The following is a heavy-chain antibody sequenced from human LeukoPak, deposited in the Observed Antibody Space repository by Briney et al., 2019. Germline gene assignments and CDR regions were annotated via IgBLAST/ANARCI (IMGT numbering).Heavy chain of an antibody. D-gene: IGHD1-1*01. J-gene: IGHJ4*02. CDR1: GFTFSSYA. CDR2: ISGSGDST. Sequence: GETLRLSCAASGFTFSSYAMSWVRQAPGKGLEWASTISGSGDSTFYADSVKGRFTISRDNSKNTLYLQMNSLRAEDTAVYYCATLRKSFWIPEFDFWGQGTLVTVSS. CDR3: ATLRKSFWIPEFDF. V-gene: IGHV3-23*01.